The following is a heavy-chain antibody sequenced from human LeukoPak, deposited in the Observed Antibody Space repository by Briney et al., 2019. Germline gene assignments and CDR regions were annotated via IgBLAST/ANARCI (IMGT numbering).Heavy chain of an antibody. CDR3: ARGEDIVVVAAATIEY. CDR2: INPKTGIT. D-gene: IGHD2-15*01. CDR1: GYTFGTYY. Sequence: GSSVKVSCKASGYTFGTYYIHWVRQAPGQGLEWMGIINPKTGITNYAQKFQGRITITRDTSASTVYVDLGSLKSEDTAVYYCARGEDIVVVAAATIEYWGQGALVTVSS. V-gene: IGHV1-46*01. J-gene: IGHJ4*02.